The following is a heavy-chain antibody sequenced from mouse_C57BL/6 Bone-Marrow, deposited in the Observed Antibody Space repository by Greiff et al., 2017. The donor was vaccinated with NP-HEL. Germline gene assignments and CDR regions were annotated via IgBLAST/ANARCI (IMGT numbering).Heavy chain of an antibody. CDR2: IYPGGGST. J-gene: IGHJ2*01. V-gene: IGHV1-63*01. D-gene: IGHD1-2*01. Sequence: QVQLKQSGAELVRPGTSVKMSCKASGYTFTNYWIGWAQQRPGHGLEWIGDIYPGGGSTNYNEKFKGKATLTADKSSSTAYMQCSSLTSEDSAMYYCARGGTAYYFDYWGQGTTLTVSS. CDR1: GYTFTNYW. CDR3: ARGGTAYYFDY.